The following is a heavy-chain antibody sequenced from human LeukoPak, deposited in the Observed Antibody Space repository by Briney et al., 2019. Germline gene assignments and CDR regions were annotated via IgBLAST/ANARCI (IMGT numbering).Heavy chain of an antibody. J-gene: IGHJ3*02. CDR2: IYTSGST. Sequence: SETLSLTCTVSGGSISSGDYYWSWIRQPAGKGLEWFGRIYTSGSTNYNPSLKSRVTISVDTSKNQFSLKLSSVTAADKAVYYCARGPYYFDSSGAFDIWGQGTMVTVSS. CDR1: GGSISSGDYY. D-gene: IGHD3-22*01. CDR3: ARGPYYFDSSGAFDI. V-gene: IGHV4-61*02.